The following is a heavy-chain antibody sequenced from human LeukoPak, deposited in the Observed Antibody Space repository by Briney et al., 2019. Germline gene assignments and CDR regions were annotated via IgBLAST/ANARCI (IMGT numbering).Heavy chain of an antibody. CDR3: ARDKTPVAFDI. CDR2: ISGDGIAT. Sequence: GGSLRLSCAASGFIFNKFWMHWLRQAPGEGLVWVSRISGDGIATTYADSVKGRFTISRDNAKNSLYLQMNSLRAEDTAVYYCARDKTPVAFDIWGQGTMVTVSS. V-gene: IGHV3-74*01. CDR1: GFIFNKFW. J-gene: IGHJ3*02.